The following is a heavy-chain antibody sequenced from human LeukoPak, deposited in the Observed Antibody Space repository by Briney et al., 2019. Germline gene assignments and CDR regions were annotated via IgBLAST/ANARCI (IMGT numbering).Heavy chain of an antibody. V-gene: IGHV3-23*01. CDR3: ARDKGDFHTSGSLFVF. Sequence: PGGSLRPSCAASGFTFSIYAMSWVRQAPGKGLEWVSAISGSGGSTYYADSVKGRFTISRDNSKNTLYLQMNSLRAEDTAVYYCARDKGDFHTSGSLFVFGGQGTLVTVSS. D-gene: IGHD3-22*01. J-gene: IGHJ4*02. CDR2: ISGSGGST. CDR1: GFTFSIYA.